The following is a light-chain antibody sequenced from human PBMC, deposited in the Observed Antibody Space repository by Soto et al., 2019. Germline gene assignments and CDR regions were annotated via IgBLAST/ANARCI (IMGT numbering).Light chain of an antibody. CDR1: QSINSE. J-gene: IGKJ2*01. V-gene: IGKV3-15*01. Sequence: EIVMTQSPATLSLSPGERAALSCRASQSINSELAWYQQKPGQPPRLLIYGASTRDTGVPARVTGSESGSEFTLTISGLQSEDFAVYYCQQGHNWPLTFGHGTRLEI. CDR2: GAS. CDR3: QQGHNWPLT.